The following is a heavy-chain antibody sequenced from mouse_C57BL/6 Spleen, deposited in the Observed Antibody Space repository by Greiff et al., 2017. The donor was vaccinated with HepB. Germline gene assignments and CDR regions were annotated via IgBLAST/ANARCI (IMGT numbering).Heavy chain of an antibody. D-gene: IGHD2-2*01. Sequence: QVQLKQSGAELVKPGASVKISCKASGYAFSSYWMNWVKQRPGKGLEWIGQIYPGDGDTNYNGKFKGKATLTADKSSSTAYMQLSSLTSEDSAVYFCARPMGLRPLINYAMDYWGQGTSVTVSS. J-gene: IGHJ4*01. V-gene: IGHV1-80*01. CDR2: IYPGDGDT. CDR3: ARPMGLRPLINYAMDY. CDR1: GYAFSSYW.